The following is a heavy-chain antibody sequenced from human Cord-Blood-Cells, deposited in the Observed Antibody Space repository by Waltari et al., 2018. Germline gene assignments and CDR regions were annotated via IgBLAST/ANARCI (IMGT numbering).Heavy chain of an antibody. CDR2: IYYSGST. J-gene: IGHJ4*02. CDR3: ARHTPDLVGATDYSFDY. Sequence: QLQLQESGPGLVKPSETLSLTCTVSGGSISSSSYYWGWIRQPPGKGLEWIGSIYYSGSTYYNPSLKSRVTISVDTSKNQFSLKLSSVTAADTAVYYCARHTPDLVGATDYSFDYWGQGTLVTVSS. D-gene: IGHD1-26*01. CDR1: GGSISSSSYY. V-gene: IGHV4-39*07.